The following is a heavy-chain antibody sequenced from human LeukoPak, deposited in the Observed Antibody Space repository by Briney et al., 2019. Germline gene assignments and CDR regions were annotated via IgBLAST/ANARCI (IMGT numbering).Heavy chain of an antibody. Sequence: SETLSLTCAVYGGSFSGYYWSWIRQPPGKGLEWVGYIFYSGTTDSNPSLKSRVTISVDTSKNQFSLKLSSVTAADTAVYYCARTYCSGGSCHFDYWGQGTLVTVSS. CDR2: IFYSGTT. D-gene: IGHD2-15*01. V-gene: IGHV4-59*08. CDR1: GGSFSGYY. CDR3: ARTYCSGGSCHFDY. J-gene: IGHJ4*02.